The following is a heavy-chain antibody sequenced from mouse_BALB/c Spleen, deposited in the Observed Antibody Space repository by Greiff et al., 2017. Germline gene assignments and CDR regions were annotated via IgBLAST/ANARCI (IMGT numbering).Heavy chain of an antibody. V-gene: IGHV14-1*02. CDR3: ARRYSKGYFDV. J-gene: IGHJ1*01. D-gene: IGHD2-14*01. CDR2: IDPENGNT. Sequence: VQLQQSGAELVRPGALVKLSCKASGFNIKDYYMHWVKQRPEQGLEWIGWIDPENGNTKYDPKFQGKATITADTSSNTAYLQLSSLTSEDTAVYYCARRYSKGYFDVWGAGTTVTVSS. CDR1: GFNIKDYY.